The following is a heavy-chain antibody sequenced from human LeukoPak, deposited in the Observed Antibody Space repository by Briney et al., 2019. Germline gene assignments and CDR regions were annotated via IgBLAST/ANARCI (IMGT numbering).Heavy chain of an antibody. V-gene: IGHV1-2*02. CDR3: ARGYSSSRGHP. Sequence: ASVKVSCKASGYTFTGYYMHWVRQAPGQGLEWMGWINPNSGGTNYAQKFQGRVTMTRNTSISTAYMELSSLRSEDTAVYYCARGYSSSRGHPWGQGTLVTVSS. CDR2: INPNSGGT. J-gene: IGHJ5*02. CDR1: GYTFTGYY. D-gene: IGHD6-13*01.